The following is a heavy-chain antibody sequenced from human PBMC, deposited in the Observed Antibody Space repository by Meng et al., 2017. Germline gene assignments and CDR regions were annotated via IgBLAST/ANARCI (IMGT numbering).Heavy chain of an antibody. D-gene: IGHD3-22*01. CDR1: GFTFSSYA. CDR3: ARDRYHYDSSGLFDY. CDR2: ISYDGSNK. J-gene: IGHJ4*02. Sequence: GESLKISCAASGFTFSSYAMHWVRQAPGKGLEWVAVISYDGSNKYYADSVKGRFTISRDNSKNTLYLQMNSLRAEDTAVYYCARDRYHYDSSGLFDYWGQGTLVTVSS. V-gene: IGHV3-30*07.